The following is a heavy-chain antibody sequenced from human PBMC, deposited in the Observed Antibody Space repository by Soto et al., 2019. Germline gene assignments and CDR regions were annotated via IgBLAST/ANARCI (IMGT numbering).Heavy chain of an antibody. D-gene: IGHD1-20*01. CDR2: IIPIFGTA. CDR1: GGTFSSYA. CDR3: ARDFVNNWNVEFDY. V-gene: IGHV1-69*01. Sequence: QVQLVQSGAEVKKPGSAVKVSCKASGGTFSSYAISWVRQAPGQGLEWMGGIIPIFGTANYAQKFQGRVTITEDESTSPAYMELSRLRSEDTAVYYWARDFVNNWNVEFDYWGQGTLVTVSS. J-gene: IGHJ4*02.